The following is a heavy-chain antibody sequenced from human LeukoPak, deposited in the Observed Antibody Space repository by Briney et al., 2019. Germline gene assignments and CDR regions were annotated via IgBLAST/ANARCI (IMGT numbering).Heavy chain of an antibody. J-gene: IGHJ4*02. CDR3: ARDRAAAPWGYFDY. CDR2: ISYDGSNI. V-gene: IGHV3-30-3*01. CDR1: GFTFSHYA. Sequence: QPGRSLRLSCEASGFTFSHYAMHWVRQSPGKGLEWVALISYDGSNIQYADSVKGRFTISRDNSKNTLYLQMNTLRTEDTALYYCARDRAAAPWGYFDYWGQGTLVTVSS. D-gene: IGHD6-13*01.